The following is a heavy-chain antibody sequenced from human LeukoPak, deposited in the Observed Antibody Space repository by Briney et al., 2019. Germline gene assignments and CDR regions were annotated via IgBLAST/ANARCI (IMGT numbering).Heavy chain of an antibody. CDR1: GFTFSSYA. V-gene: IGHV3-23*01. Sequence: PGGSLRLSCAASGFTFSSYAMSWVRQAPGKGLEWVSAISGSGGSTYYADSVKGRFTISRDNSKNTLYLQMNSLRAEDTAVYYCAKGTYYYDSSGYYYYYYYMDVWGKGTTVTVSS. CDR2: ISGSGGST. D-gene: IGHD3-22*01. J-gene: IGHJ6*03. CDR3: AKGTYYYDSSGYYYYYYYMDV.